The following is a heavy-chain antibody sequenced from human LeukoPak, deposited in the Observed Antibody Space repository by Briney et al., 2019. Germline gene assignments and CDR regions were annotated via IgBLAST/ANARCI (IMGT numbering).Heavy chain of an antibody. D-gene: IGHD3-22*01. CDR2: INQDGSDK. V-gene: IGHV3-7*01. CDR3: ASFLSSGYYQTWYDP. CDR1: GFIFSSYG. J-gene: IGHJ5*02. Sequence: GGSLRLSCAASGFIFSSYGMSWVRQAPGKGLEWVAKINQDGSDKYYVDSVKGRFTISRDNAKNSLYLQMNSLRAEDTAVYYCASFLSSGYYQTWYDPWGQGTLVTVSS.